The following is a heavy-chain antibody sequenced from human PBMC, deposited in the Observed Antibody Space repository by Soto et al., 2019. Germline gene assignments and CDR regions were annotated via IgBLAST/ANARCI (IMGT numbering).Heavy chain of an antibody. CDR3: ARETYYYDSSGYLDY. CDR2: ISYDGSNK. D-gene: IGHD3-22*01. V-gene: IGHV3-30-3*01. J-gene: IGHJ4*02. CDR1: GFTFSSYA. Sequence: QVQLVESGGGVVQPGRSLRLSCAASGFTFSSYAMHWVRQAPGKGLEWVAVISYDGSNKYYADSVKGRFTISRDNSKNTLYLQMNSLRAEDTAVYYCARETYYYDSSGYLDYWGQGPLVTVSS.